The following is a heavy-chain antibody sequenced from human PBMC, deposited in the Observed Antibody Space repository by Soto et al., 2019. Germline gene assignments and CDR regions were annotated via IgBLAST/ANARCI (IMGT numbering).Heavy chain of an antibody. CDR3: ARVGNSLDY. Sequence: GGSLRLSCAASGFTFSSYSMNWVRQAPGKGLEWVSYISSSSSTIYYADSVKGRFTISRDNAKNSLYLQMNSLRAEDTAVYYCARVGNSLDYWGQGTLVTVSS. CDR1: GFTFSSYS. CDR2: ISSSSSTI. J-gene: IGHJ4*02. D-gene: IGHD1-1*01. V-gene: IGHV3-48*01.